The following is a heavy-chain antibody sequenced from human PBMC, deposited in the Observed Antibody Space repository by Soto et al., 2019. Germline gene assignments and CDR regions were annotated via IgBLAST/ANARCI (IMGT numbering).Heavy chain of an antibody. CDR2: ISPYNGNT. CDR1: GYTFTNYG. CDR3: AREGVAPYYYYGMDV. J-gene: IGHJ6*02. D-gene: IGHD5-12*01. V-gene: IGHV1-18*01. Sequence: ASVRVSCKASGYTFTNYGINWVRQAPGQGLEWMGWISPYNGNTNFAQKFQGRVIMTTDTYTNTAYMEMRSLSSDDTAVYYCAREGVAPYYYYGMDVWGQGTPVTVSS.